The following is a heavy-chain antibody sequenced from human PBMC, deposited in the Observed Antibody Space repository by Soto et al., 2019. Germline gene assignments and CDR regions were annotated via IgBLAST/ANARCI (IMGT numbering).Heavy chain of an antibody. J-gene: IGHJ4*02. CDR1: GGTFSSYA. CDR3: ARDRPGYCSSTSCPRVNDGFDY. Sequence: QVQLVQSGAEVKKPGSSVKVSCKASGGTFSSYAISWVRQAPGQGLEWMGGIIPIFGTANYAQKFQGRVTITADESTSTAYMEVSSLRSEDTAVYYCARDRPGYCSSTSCPRVNDGFDYWGQGTLVTVSS. V-gene: IGHV1-69*01. D-gene: IGHD2-2*01. CDR2: IIPIFGTA.